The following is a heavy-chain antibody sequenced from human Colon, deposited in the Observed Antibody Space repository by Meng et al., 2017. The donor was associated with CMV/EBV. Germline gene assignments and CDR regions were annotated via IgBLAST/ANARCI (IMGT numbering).Heavy chain of an antibody. CDR2: IHHSGIT. Sequence: AVSGGYFTTWYRSWIRQPPGKGLEWIADIHHSGITDFNPSLERRVAMSVDTSKSQFSLNLTSVTAADTAVYYCAGWVRGVIIAGWDYWGQGTLVTVSS. V-gene: IGHV4-34*01. CDR1: GGYFTTWY. D-gene: IGHD3-10*01. J-gene: IGHJ4*02. CDR3: AGWVRGVIIAGWDY.